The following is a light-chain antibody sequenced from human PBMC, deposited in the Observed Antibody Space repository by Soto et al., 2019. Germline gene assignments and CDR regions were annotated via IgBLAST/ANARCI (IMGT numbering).Light chain of an antibody. J-gene: IGKJ2*01. CDR2: DAS. CDR1: QGISSA. V-gene: IGKV1D-13*01. CDR3: QQFNNYPHT. Sequence: AIQLTQSPSSLSASVGDRVTITCRASQGISSALAWYQQKPGKAPKLLIYDASSLESGVPSRFSRSGSGTDFTLTISSLQPEDCATYYCQQFNNYPHTCGQGTKLEIK.